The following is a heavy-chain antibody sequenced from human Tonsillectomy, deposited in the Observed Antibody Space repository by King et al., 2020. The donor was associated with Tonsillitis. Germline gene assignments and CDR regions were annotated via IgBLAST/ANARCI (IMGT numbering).Heavy chain of an antibody. Sequence: QMQLQESGPGLVKPSENLSLTCTVSGGSITRYYWSWIRQPPGKGLEWIGYIYYSGSTNYNPSLKSRVTISVDTSKNQFSLKLSSVTAADTAVYYCATSPDYGRPRFDYWGQGTLVTVSS. CDR2: IYYSGST. D-gene: IGHD4-17*01. CDR1: GGSITRYY. CDR3: ATSPDYGRPRFDY. V-gene: IGHV4-59*08. J-gene: IGHJ4*02.